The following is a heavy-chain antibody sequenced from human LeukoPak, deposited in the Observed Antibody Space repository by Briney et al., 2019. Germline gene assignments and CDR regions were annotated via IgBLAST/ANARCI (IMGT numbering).Heavy chain of an antibody. D-gene: IGHD5-12*01. CDR2: INSDGSRT. CDR1: GFTFSSYW. Sequence: GGSLRLSCAASGFTFSSYWMHWVRQAPGKGLVWVSRINSDGSRTSYADSVKGRFTISRDNSKNTLYLQMNSLRAEDTAVYYCARFRRGSGYDYYFDYWGQGTLVTVSS. J-gene: IGHJ4*02. CDR3: ARFRRGSGYDYYFDY. V-gene: IGHV3-74*01.